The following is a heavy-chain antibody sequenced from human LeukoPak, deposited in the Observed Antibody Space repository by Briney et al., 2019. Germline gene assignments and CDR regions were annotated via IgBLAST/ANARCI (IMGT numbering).Heavy chain of an antibody. CDR2: ISGSGGST. CDR3: AKALENWGPYYYYGMDV. J-gene: IGHJ6*02. Sequence: GGSLRLSCAASGFTFSSYAMSWVRQAPGKGLEWVSAISGSGGSTYYADSVKGRFTISRDNSKNTLYLQVNSLRAEDTAVYYCAKALENWGPYYYYGMDVWGQGTTVTVSS. V-gene: IGHV3-23*01. CDR1: GFTFSSYA. D-gene: IGHD7-27*01.